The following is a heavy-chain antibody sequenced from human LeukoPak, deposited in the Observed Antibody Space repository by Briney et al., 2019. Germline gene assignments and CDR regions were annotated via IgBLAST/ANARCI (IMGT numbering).Heavy chain of an antibody. D-gene: IGHD2-21*02. CDR2: IYHSGNT. V-gene: IGHV4-38-2*02. J-gene: IGHJ4*02. CDR3: AGDQAYCGGDCYFDF. CDR1: DYSISSAYY. Sequence: SETLSLTCAVSDYSISSAYYWGWIRQPPGKGLEWIGSIYHSGNTDYNPSLESRVTISVDTSKNQFSLKLRSVTAADTAVYYCAGDQAYCGGDCYFDFWGQGTLVTVSS.